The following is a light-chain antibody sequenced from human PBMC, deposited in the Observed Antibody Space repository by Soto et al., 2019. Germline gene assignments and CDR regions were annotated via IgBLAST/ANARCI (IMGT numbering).Light chain of an antibody. Sequence: EIVMTQSPATLSVSPGESATLSCRASQSIGITVAWYQQKPGQAPRLLMYGPSTRVTGIPARFSGSGSGTEFTLTISILQSEDFAIYYCQQYNNWLRGTFGQGTKLEIK. V-gene: IGKV3-15*01. CDR3: QQYNNWLRGT. CDR2: GPS. J-gene: IGKJ2*02. CDR1: QSIGIT.